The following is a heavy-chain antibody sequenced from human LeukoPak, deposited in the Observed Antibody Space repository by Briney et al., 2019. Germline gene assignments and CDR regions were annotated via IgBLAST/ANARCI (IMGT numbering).Heavy chain of an antibody. CDR1: GFAFDDFA. Sequence: SGGSLRLSCTPSGFAFDDFAMSWARQPAGKGLEWVGFIRRRAYGGAAEYAASVKGRFIISRDDSKGIAYLQMNSLKTEDTAVYYCSRNGLVDFDYWGQGSRVIVSP. CDR2: IRRRAYGGAA. J-gene: IGHJ4*02. CDR3: SRNGLVDFDY. V-gene: IGHV3-49*04.